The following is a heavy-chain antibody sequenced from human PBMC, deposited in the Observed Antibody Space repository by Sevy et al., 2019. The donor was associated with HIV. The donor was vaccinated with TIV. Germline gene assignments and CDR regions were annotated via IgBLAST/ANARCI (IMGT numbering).Heavy chain of an antibody. CDR2: ISSSGSTI. CDR1: GFTFSDYY. CDR3: ARVFGGSSWLKDSIDY. J-gene: IGHJ4*02. D-gene: IGHD6-13*01. V-gene: IGHV3-11*01. Sequence: GGSLRLSCAASGFTFSDYYMSWIRQAPGKGLEWVSYISSSGSTIYYADSVTGRFTISRDNAKNSLYLQMNSLRAEDTAVYYCARVFGGSSWLKDSIDYWGQGTLVTVSS.